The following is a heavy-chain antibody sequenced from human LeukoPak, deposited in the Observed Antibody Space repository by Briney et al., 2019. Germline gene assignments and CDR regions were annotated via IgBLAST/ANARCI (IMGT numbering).Heavy chain of an antibody. V-gene: IGHV1-46*01. D-gene: IGHD2-21*02. Sequence: ASVKVSCKASGYTFTSYYMHWVRQAPGQGLEWMGIINPSGGSTSYAQKFQGRVTMTRDTSTSTVYMELSSLRSEDTAVYYCARDGPIVVVTAVFYYYGMDVWGQGTTVTVSS. J-gene: IGHJ6*02. CDR3: ARDGPIVVVTAVFYYYGMDV. CDR2: INPSGGST. CDR1: GYTFTSYY.